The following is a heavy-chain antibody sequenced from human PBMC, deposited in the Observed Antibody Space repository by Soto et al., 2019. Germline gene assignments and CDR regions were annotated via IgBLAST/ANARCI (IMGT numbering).Heavy chain of an antibody. CDR1: GYPFTSYD. Sequence: EASVKVSCKASGYPFTSYDIHWLRQATGQGLEWMGRVNPKSGQAGYAQKFQARLTMTRNTSISTAYMELNNLRSDDTAVYFCARGRGIPEWFDPWGQGALVTVSS. CDR3: ARGRGIPEWFDP. CDR2: VNPKSGQA. V-gene: IGHV1-8*02. J-gene: IGHJ5*02. D-gene: IGHD6-13*01.